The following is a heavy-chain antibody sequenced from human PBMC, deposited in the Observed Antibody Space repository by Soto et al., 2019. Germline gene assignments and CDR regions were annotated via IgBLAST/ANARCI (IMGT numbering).Heavy chain of an antibody. J-gene: IGHJ3*02. V-gene: IGHV1-46*01. CDR3: ARAIRGTTSPGFEI. CDR1: GYTFTSYY. D-gene: IGHD3-10*01. CDR2: INPGGNPI. Sequence: QVQLVQSGAEVKEPGASVKVSCTASGYTFTSYYIHWVRQAPGQGLEWMALINPGGNPISYGQRFQGRVTVTRDTSTGTVYMEVNSLTSDDTAIYYCARAIRGTTSPGFEIWGQGTMVTVSA.